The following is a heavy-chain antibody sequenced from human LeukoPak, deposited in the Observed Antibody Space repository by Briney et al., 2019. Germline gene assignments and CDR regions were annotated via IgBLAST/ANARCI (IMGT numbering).Heavy chain of an antibody. V-gene: IGHV3-21*01. J-gene: IGHJ4*02. CDR1: GFTFSSYS. Sequence: GGSLRLSCAASGFTFSSYSMNWVRQAPGKGLEWVSSISSSSSYIYYADSVKGRFTISRDNAKNSLYLQMNSLRAEDTAVYYCARSAYYYDSSGYYPFDYRGQGTLVTVSS. CDR2: ISSSSSYI. D-gene: IGHD3-22*01. CDR3: ARSAYYYDSSGYYPFDY.